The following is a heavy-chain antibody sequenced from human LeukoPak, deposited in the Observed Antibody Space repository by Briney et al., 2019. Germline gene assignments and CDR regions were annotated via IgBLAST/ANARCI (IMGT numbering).Heavy chain of an antibody. J-gene: IGHJ5*02. D-gene: IGHD6-13*01. V-gene: IGHV4-31*03. CDR3: ARVSSSWYWFDP. CDR1: GGSISSSSYY. CDR2: IYYSGST. Sequence: SETLSLTCTVSGGSISSSSYYWGWIRQPPGKGLEWIGYIYYSGSTYYNPSLKSRVTISVDTSKNQFSLKLSSVTAADTAVYYCARVSSSWYWFDPWGQGTLVTVSS.